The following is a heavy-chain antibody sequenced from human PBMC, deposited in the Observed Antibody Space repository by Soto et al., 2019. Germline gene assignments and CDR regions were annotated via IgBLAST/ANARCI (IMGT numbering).Heavy chain of an antibody. CDR2: IYYSGST. CDR3: ARGQQQADAFDI. D-gene: IGHD6-13*01. CDR1: GGSISSYY. Sequence: SETLSLTCTVSGGSISSYYWSWIRQPPGKGLEWIGSIYYSGSTYYNPSLKSRVTISVDTSKNQFSLKLSSVTAADTAVYYCARGQQQADAFDIWGQGTMVTVSS. V-gene: IGHV4-59*05. J-gene: IGHJ3*02.